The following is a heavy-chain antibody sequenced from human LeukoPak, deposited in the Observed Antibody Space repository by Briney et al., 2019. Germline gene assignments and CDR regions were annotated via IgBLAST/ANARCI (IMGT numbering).Heavy chain of an antibody. CDR1: GDSISTSNSY. Sequence: PSETLSLTCTVSGDSISTSNSYWGWIRQPPGKGLEWIGSIYYSGNTYYNASLKSRVTISVDTSKNQFSLKLSSVTAADTAVYYCARHGAGYNPETYYFDYWGQGTLVAVSP. CDR3: ARHGAGYNPETYYFDY. J-gene: IGHJ4*02. CDR2: IYYSGNT. D-gene: IGHD5-24*01. V-gene: IGHV4-39*01.